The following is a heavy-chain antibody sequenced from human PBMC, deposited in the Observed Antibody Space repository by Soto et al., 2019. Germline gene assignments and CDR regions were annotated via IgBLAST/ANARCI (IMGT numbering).Heavy chain of an antibody. CDR3: SILEGA. D-gene: IGHD2-21*01. CDR2: SRNKAKSYST. J-gene: IGHJ5*02. CDR1: GLTFGDHY. V-gene: IGHV3-72*01. Sequence: EVQLVESGGGPVQPGGSLTLSCAVSGLTFGDHYMEWVRQAPGKGLEWVARSRNKAKSYSTDFAASVKGRFTISKDESKNSLNLQMNSLMTEDTAVYYCSILEGAWGQGTLVTVSS.